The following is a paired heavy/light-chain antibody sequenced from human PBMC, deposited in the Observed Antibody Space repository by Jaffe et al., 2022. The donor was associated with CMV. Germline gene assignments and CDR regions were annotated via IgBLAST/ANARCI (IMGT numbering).Heavy chain of an antibody. CDR1: GFTFTNSA. V-gene: IGHV1-58*02. D-gene: IGHD3-22*01. Sequence: QMQLVQSGPEVKKPGTSVKVSCKASGFTFTNSAMQWVRQARGQRLEWIGWIVVGSGNTNYAQKFQGRVTITRDMSTSTAYMELSSLRSEDTAVYYCAAGYYYDSSGFLNYWGQGTLVTVSS. CDR2: IVVGSGNT. CDR3: AAGYYYDSSGFLNY. J-gene: IGHJ4*02.
Light chain of an antibody. CDR3: LQHNNYVIT. J-gene: IGKJ5*01. V-gene: IGKV1-17*03. Sequence: DIQMTQSPSAMSASVGDRVTITCRASQGITNYLAWFQQKPGKVPKRLVYAASSLQSGVPSRFSGSGSGTEFTLTISSLQPEDFATYYCLQHNNYVITFGQGTRLEIK. CDR2: AAS. CDR1: QGITNY.